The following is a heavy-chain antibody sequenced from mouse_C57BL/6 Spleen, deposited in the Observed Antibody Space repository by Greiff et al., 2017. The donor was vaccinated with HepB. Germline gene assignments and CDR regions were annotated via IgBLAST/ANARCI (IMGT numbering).Heavy chain of an antibody. J-gene: IGHJ1*03. CDR2: INSDGGST. Sequence: EVKLMESGGGLVQPGESLKLSCESNEYEFPSHYMPWVRKSPEKRLELVGAINSDGGSTYYPDTMERRFIISKDNTKNTLYLQMSSLRSEDTALYYCAGQGTNWWYFDVWGTGTTVTVSS. CDR1: EYEFPSHY. V-gene: IGHV5-2*01. CDR3: AGQGTNWWYFDV. D-gene: IGHD4-1*01.